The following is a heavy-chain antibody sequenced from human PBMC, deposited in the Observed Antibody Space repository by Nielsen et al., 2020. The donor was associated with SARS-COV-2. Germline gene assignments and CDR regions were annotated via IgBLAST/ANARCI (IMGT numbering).Heavy chain of an antibody. Sequence: GESLKISCAASGFSFSAYGMHWVRQVPGKGLEWVAIITSDGRNEFYADSVKGRFTISRDNPKNTLYLQMNSLRGEDTAVYYCARRYGSGWYHFDYWGQGTLVTVSS. CDR3: ARRYGSGWYHFDY. V-gene: IGHV3-30*03. CDR2: ITSDGRNE. CDR1: GFSFSAYG. D-gene: IGHD6-19*01. J-gene: IGHJ4*02.